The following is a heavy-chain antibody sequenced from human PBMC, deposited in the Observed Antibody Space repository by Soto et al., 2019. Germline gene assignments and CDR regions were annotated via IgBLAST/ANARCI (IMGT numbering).Heavy chain of an antibody. J-gene: IGHJ4*02. V-gene: IGHV3-64D*08. D-gene: IGHD5-12*01. CDR3: VKYSGYDYFFDY. Sequence: GGSLRLSCSASGFTFSNCNMHWVRQASGKGLEYVSDISYNGDSTYYADSVKGRFTISRDNSKNTLYLQMSSLRIEDTAVYFCVKYSGYDYFFDYWGQGTVVTVSS. CDR2: ISYNGDST. CDR1: GFTFSNCN.